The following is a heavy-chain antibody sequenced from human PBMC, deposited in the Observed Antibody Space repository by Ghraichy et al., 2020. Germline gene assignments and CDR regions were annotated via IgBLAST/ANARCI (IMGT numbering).Heavy chain of an antibody. CDR1: GGTFSSYA. CDR3: ASSDSSSWYGEDY. D-gene: IGHD6-13*01. Sequence: SVKVSCKASGGTFSSYAISWVRQAPGQGLEWMGGIIPIFGTANYAQKFQGRVTITADESTSTAYMELSSLRSEGTAVYYCASSDSSSWYGEDYWGQGTLVTVSS. CDR2: IIPIFGTA. V-gene: IGHV1-69*13. J-gene: IGHJ4*02.